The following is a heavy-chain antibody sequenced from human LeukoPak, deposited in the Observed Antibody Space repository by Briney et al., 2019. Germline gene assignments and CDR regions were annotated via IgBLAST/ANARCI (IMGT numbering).Heavy chain of an antibody. J-gene: IGHJ5*02. CDR3: ARDSGDLWFGERINNWFDP. D-gene: IGHD3-10*01. V-gene: IGHV4-30-4*01. Sequence: PSQTLSLTCTVSGGSISSGDYYWSWIRQPPGKGLEWIGYIYYSGSTYYNPSLKSRVTISVDTSKNQFSLKLSSVTAADTAVYYCARDSGDLWFGERINNWFDPWGQGTLVTVSS. CDR1: GGSISSGDYY. CDR2: IYYSGST.